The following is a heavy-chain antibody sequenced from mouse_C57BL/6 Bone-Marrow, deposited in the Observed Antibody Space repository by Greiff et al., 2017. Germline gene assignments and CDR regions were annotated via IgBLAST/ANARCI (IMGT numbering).Heavy chain of an antibody. CDR3: ARKGFYYYGFAY. Sequence: EVKLQESGPVLVKPGASVKMSCKASGYTFTDYYMNWVKQSHGQSLEWIGVINPYNGGTNYNKKFKGKATLTVDKSSSTAYMELSSLTSEDSAVYYCARKGFYYYGFAYWGQGTLVTVSA. J-gene: IGHJ3*01. CDR1: GYTFTDYY. CDR2: INPYNGGT. V-gene: IGHV1-19*01. D-gene: IGHD1-1*01.